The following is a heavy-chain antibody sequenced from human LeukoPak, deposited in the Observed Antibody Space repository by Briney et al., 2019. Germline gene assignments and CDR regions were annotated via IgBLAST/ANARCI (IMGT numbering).Heavy chain of an antibody. Sequence: SETLSLTCTASDDSISRDFWTWIRQPPGKGPEWIGYIRYSGRTEYNPSLKSRVTISIQTSKNQFSLKLTSVTAADTAIYYCARLPDVSGWPFGYWGQGILVTVSS. J-gene: IGHJ4*02. V-gene: IGHV4-59*01. CDR1: DDSISRDF. CDR3: ARLPDVSGWPFGY. CDR2: IRYSGRT. D-gene: IGHD6-19*01.